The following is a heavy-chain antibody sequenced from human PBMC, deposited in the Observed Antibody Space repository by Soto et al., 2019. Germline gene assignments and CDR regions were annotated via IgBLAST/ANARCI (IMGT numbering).Heavy chain of an antibody. J-gene: IGHJ6*02. CDR3: ARLGGWSGGSSGMDV. CDR1: GLIFSDYH. D-gene: IGHD6-19*01. V-gene: IGHV3-72*01. Sequence: EVQLVESGGGLVQPGGSLRLSCAASGLIFSDYHMDWVRQAPGQGLEWVGRIRRKANSYTTEYAASVKGRFTISRDDSKSSLYLQMNSLKSEDTAVYYCARLGGWSGGSSGMDVWGQGTTVTVSS. CDR2: IRRKANSYTT.